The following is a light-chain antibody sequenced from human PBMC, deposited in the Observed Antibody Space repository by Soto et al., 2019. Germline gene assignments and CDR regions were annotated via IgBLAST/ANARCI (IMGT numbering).Light chain of an antibody. CDR1: SSDVGAYNY. V-gene: IGLV2-14*03. J-gene: IGLJ1*01. CDR2: DVS. CDR3: SSYTNSKSYV. Sequence: QSALTQPASVSGSPGQSITISCTGTSSDVGAYNYVSWYQQHPGKVPKLMIYDVSNRSSGVSNRFSGSKSGNTASLTLSGLQAEDEADYYCSSYTNSKSYVFGTGTKLTVL.